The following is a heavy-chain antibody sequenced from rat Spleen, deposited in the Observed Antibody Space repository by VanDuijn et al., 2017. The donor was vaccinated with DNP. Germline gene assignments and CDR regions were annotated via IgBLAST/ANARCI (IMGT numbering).Heavy chain of an antibody. Sequence: QVQLKESGPGLVQPSQTLSLTCTVSGFSLPSNTIAWVRQPPGKGLEWIAALSSGGSTYYRSTLKSRLSISRDTSKSQVFLNMNSLQTEDTAMYFCARSDYHDGGFYYGYFDYWGQGVMVTVSS. CDR3: ARSDYHDGGFYYGYFDY. J-gene: IGHJ2*01. D-gene: IGHD1-12*02. V-gene: IGHV2-6*01. CDR1: GFSLPSNT. CDR2: LSSGGST.